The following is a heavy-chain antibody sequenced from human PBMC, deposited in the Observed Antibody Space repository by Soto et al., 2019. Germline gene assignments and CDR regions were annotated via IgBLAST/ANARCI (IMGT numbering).Heavy chain of an antibody. Sequence: GGSLRLSCAASGFTFNSYWMGWVRQAPGKGLEWVANIKQDGSEKWYVDSVKGRFTISRDNGKNSLYLQMNSLRAEDTAVYYCAKDVLRFLEWLAFYGMDVWGQGTTVTVSS. CDR2: IKQDGSEK. CDR1: GFTFNSYW. D-gene: IGHD3-3*01. CDR3: AKDVLRFLEWLAFYGMDV. V-gene: IGHV3-7*01. J-gene: IGHJ6*02.